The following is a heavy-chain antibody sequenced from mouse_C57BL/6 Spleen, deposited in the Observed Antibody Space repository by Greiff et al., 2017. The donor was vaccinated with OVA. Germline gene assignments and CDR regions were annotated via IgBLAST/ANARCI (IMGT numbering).Heavy chain of an antibody. CDR3: ARRGTEGYFDY. D-gene: IGHD3-3*01. J-gene: IGHJ2*01. Sequence: QVQLQQSGPELVKPGASVKISCNASGYAFSSSWMNWVKQRPGKGLEWIGRIYPGDGDTNYNGKFKGKATLTADKSSSTAYMQLSSLTSEDSAVYFCARRGTEGYFDYWGQGTTLTVSS. CDR2: IYPGDGDT. V-gene: IGHV1-82*01. CDR1: GYAFSSSW.